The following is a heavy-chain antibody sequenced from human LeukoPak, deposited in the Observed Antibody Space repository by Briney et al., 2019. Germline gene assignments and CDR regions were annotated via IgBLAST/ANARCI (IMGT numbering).Heavy chain of an antibody. CDR1: GFTFSSYW. J-gene: IGHJ6*03. Sequence: GGSLRLSCAASGFTFSSYWMSWVRQAPGKGLEWVANIKQDGSEKYYVDSVKGRFTISRDNAKNSLYLQMNSLRAEDTAVYYCARDQVLRYFDWLLEDYYYYMDVWGKGTTVTVSS. CDR3: ARDQVLRYFDWLLEDYYYYMDV. D-gene: IGHD3-9*01. V-gene: IGHV3-7*01. CDR2: IKQDGSEK.